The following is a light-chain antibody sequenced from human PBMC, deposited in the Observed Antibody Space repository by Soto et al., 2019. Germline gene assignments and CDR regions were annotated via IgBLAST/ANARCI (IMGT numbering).Light chain of an antibody. CDR2: EGN. CDR1: SSDVGSDDL. Sequence: QSALTQPASVSGSPGQSITISCTGTSSDVGSDDLVSWYQQHPDKAPKLIIYEGNQRPSGVSDRFSGSKSANTASLTISGLRAEDGADYYCCSGVGSSAHVLFGGGTKVTVL. CDR3: CSGVGSSAHVL. V-gene: IGLV2-23*01. J-gene: IGLJ2*01.